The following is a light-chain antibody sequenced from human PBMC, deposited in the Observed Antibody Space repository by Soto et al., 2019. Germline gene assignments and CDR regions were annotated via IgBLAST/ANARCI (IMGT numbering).Light chain of an antibody. CDR1: QSVSSN. Sequence: EIVMTQSPATLSVSPGERATLSCRASQSVSSNFAWYQQKPGQAPRLLIYGASTRAPGIPARFSGSGSGTEFTLTISSLQSEDFVVYYCQQYNNWPPWTFGQGTKVEIK. CDR2: GAS. J-gene: IGKJ1*01. V-gene: IGKV3-15*01. CDR3: QQYNNWPPWT.